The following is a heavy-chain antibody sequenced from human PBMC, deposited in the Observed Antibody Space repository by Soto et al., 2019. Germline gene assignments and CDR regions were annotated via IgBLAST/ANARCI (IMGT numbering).Heavy chain of an antibody. Sequence: DVQLSESGGGLVQPGGSLRLSCAVSGFIFSNYAMSWVRQAPGKGLEWVSGISISGSDTYYADSVKGRFTVSRDNSKKTLFLQMDNLRDEDTAVYHCVLGGTAAYDLGRWSWGRGTLVSVSS. CDR3: VLGGTAAYDLGRWS. CDR2: ISISGSDT. CDR1: GFIFSNYA. D-gene: IGHD3-16*01. V-gene: IGHV3-23*01. J-gene: IGHJ5*02.